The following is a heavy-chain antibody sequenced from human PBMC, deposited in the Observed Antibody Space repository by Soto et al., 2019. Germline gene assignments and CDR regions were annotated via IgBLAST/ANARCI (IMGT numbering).Heavy chain of an antibody. Sequence: SGPTLVNPTQTLTLTCTFSGFSLSTSGMCVSWIRQPPGKALEWLALIDWGDEKYYSTSLKTRLTISKDTSKNQVVLTMTNMDPVDTATYYCARIRNIRGRASSYIDYRAQRTLVTVSA. V-gene: IGHV2-70*01. CDR3: ARIRNIRGRASSYIDY. J-gene: IGHJ4*01. CDR1: GFSLSTSGMC. CDR2: IDWGDEK. D-gene: IGHD3-16*01.